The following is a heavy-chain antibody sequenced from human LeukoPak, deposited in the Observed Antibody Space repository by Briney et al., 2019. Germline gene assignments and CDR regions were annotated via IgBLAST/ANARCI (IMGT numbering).Heavy chain of an antibody. J-gene: IGHJ4*02. D-gene: IGHD3-22*01. V-gene: IGHV4-4*07. Sequence: SETLSLTCTVSGDSISSYYFNWIRQPAGKGLEWLGRIYTSGTTYYNPSLKSRLTMSVDTSKNQFSLKLRSVTAADTALYFCALLGSSALDYWGKGVLVTVSS. CDR2: IYTSGTT. CDR3: ALLGSSALDY. CDR1: GDSISSYY.